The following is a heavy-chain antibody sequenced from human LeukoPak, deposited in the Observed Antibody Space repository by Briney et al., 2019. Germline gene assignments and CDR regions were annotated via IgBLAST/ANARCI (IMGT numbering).Heavy chain of an antibody. J-gene: IGHJ4*02. CDR2: IYYSGST. D-gene: IGHD6-19*01. V-gene: IGHV4-39*01. CDR3: ARPSSGWYYSDY. CDR1: GGSISSSSYY. Sequence: SETLSLTCTVSGGSISSSSYYWGWIRQPPGKGLEWIGSIYYSGSTYYNPSLKSRVTISVDTSKNQFSLKLSSVTAADTAVYYCARPSSGWYYSDYWGQGTLVTVSS.